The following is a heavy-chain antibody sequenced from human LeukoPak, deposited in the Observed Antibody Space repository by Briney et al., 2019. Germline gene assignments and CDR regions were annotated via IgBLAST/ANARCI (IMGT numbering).Heavy chain of an antibody. V-gene: IGHV3-49*04. CDR2: IRSKAHGGTT. J-gene: IGHJ4*02. CDR3: TRWRETSVFDY. CDR1: GFTFGDYE. Sequence: PGGSLRLSCTASGFTFGDYEMTWVRQAPGKGLEFVASIRSKAHGGTTEYAASVKGRFTISRDDSTAIAYLQMDSLRTEDTAVYYCTRWRETSVFDYWGQGTLVTVSS.